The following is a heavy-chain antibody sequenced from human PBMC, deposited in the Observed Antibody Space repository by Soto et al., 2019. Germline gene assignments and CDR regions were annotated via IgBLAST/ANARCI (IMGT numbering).Heavy chain of an antibody. CDR1: GFTFSSYG. V-gene: IGHV3-30*18. J-gene: IGHJ6*02. CDR2: ISYDGSNK. Sequence: GGSLRLSCAASGFTFSSYGMHWVRQAPGKGLGWVAVISYDGSNKYYADSVKGRFTISRGNSKNTLYLQMNSLRAEDTAVYYCAKEVGKIFGAAYYYYGMDVWGQGTTVTVSS. D-gene: IGHD3-3*01. CDR3: AKEVGKIFGAAYYYYGMDV.